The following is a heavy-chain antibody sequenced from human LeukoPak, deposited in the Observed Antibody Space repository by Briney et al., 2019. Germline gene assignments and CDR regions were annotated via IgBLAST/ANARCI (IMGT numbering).Heavy chain of an antibody. V-gene: IGHV3-30*18. CDR2: LSKDGSNK. J-gene: IGHJ4*02. CDR3: AKDKYYSSGTFFDY. CDR1: AFTFSSYA. Sequence: PGGSLRLSRAASAFTFSSYAMHWVRQAPGKGLEWVAVLSKDGSNKYYADSVKGRFTISRDNSKNTLYLEMNSLRADDTAVYYCAKDKYYSSGTFFDYWGQGTLVTVSS. D-gene: IGHD3-10*01.